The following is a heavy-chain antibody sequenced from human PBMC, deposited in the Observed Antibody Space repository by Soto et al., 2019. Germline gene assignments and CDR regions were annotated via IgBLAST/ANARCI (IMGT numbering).Heavy chain of an antibody. CDR3: AGLIAAAGKYFDY. D-gene: IGHD6-13*01. CDR1: GGSISSSSYY. V-gene: IGHV4-39*01. J-gene: IGHJ4*02. CDR2: IYYSGST. Sequence: QLQLQESGPGLVKPSETLSLTCTVSGGSISSSSYYWGWIRQPPGKGLEWIGSIYYSGSTYYNPSLKSRVTISVDTSKNQFSLKLSSVTAADTAVYYGAGLIAAAGKYFDYWGQGTLVTVSS.